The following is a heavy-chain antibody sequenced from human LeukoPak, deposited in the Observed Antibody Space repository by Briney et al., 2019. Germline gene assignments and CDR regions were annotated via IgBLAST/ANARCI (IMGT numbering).Heavy chain of an antibody. D-gene: IGHD3-10*01. CDR1: GYSFTSYW. V-gene: IGHV5-51*01. CDR3: ARQALWFGELFDYYGMDV. Sequence: GESLKISCKGSGYSFTSYWIGWVRQMPGKGLEWMGIIYPGDSDTRYSPSFPGQVTISADKSISTAYLQWSSLKASDTAMYYCARQALWFGELFDYYGMDVWGQGTTVTVSS. CDR2: IYPGDSDT. J-gene: IGHJ6*02.